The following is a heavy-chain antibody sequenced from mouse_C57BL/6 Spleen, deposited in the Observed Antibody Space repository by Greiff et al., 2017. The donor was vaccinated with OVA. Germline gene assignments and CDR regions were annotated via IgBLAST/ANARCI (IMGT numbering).Heavy chain of an antibody. CDR3: ARSSYYLLDY. D-gene: IGHD2-10*01. V-gene: IGHV7-3*01. CDR2: IRNKANGYTT. Sequence: EVQRVESGGGLVQPGGSLSLSCAASGFTFTDYYMSWVRQPPGKALEWLGFIRNKANGYTTEYSASVKGRFTISRDNSQSILYLQMNALRAEDSATYYCARSSYYLLDYWGQGTSVTVSS. CDR1: GFTFTDYY. J-gene: IGHJ4*01.